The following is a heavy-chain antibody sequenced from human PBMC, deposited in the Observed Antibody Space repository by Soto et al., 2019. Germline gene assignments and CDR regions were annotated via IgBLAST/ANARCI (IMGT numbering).Heavy chain of an antibody. CDR1: GYTFTGYY. J-gene: IGHJ6*02. CDR2: INPNSGGT. D-gene: IGHD3-3*01. Sequence: ASVKFYCKASGYTFTGYYMHWVRQAPGQGLEWMGWINPNSGGTNYAQKFQGWVTMTRDTSISTAYMELSRLRSDDTAVYYCARDVISYYDFWSGYRYYYYGMDVWGQGTTVTVSS. V-gene: IGHV1-2*04. CDR3: ARDVISYYDFWSGYRYYYYGMDV.